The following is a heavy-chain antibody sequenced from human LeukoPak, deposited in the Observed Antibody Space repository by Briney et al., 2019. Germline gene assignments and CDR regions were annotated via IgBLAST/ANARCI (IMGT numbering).Heavy chain of an antibody. Sequence: VASVKVSCKASGGTFSSYAISWVRQAPGQGLEWMGGIIPIFGTANYAQKFQGRVTITTDESTSTAYMELSSLRSEDTAVYYCARDPGYWYFDLWGRGTLVTVSS. V-gene: IGHV1-69*05. CDR1: GGTFSSYA. J-gene: IGHJ2*01. CDR3: ARDPGYWYFDL. CDR2: IIPIFGTA.